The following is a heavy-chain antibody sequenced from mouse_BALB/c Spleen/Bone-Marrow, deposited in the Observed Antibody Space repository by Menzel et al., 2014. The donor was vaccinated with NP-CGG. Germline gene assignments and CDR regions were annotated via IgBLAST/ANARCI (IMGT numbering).Heavy chain of an antibody. CDR2: ILPGSGST. D-gene: IGHD1-1*02. Sequence: QVQLKESGAELMKPGASVKISCKATGYTFSSYCIEWVKQRPGHGLEWIGEILPGSGSTNYNEKFKGKATFTADTSSNTAYMQLSSLTSEDSAVYYCASFYGRFAYWGQGTLVTVSA. CDR3: ASFYGRFAY. J-gene: IGHJ3*01. CDR1: GYTFSSYC. V-gene: IGHV1-9*01.